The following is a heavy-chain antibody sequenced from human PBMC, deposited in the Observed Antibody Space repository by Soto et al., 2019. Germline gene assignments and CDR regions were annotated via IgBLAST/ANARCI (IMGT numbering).Heavy chain of an antibody. V-gene: IGHV3-15*01. Sequence: EVQLVESGGDLVKPGGYLRLSCAASGFTFSNAWMNWVRQAPGKGLEWVGLIKRITDSGKIDYPAPLKGRFTISRDDSRNTLYLQMNSLNTEDTADYYCSSDHPRGSDYWGQGTLVTVSS. CDR2: IKRITDSGKI. CDR3: SSDHPRGSDY. J-gene: IGHJ4*02. D-gene: IGHD5-12*01. CDR1: GFTFSNAW.